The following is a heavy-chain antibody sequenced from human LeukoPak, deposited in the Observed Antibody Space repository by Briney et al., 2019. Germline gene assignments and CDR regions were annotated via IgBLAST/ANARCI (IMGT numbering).Heavy chain of an antibody. D-gene: IGHD4-17*01. Sequence: PGGSLRLSCAASGFTFGSYSMNWVRQAPGKGLEWVSYISSSSSTIYYADSVKGRFTISRDNAKNSLYLQMNSLRAEDTALYHCTRAPPTTTDYGDYLTRWDYFDYWGQGTLVTVSS. J-gene: IGHJ4*02. CDR2: ISSSSSTI. CDR3: TRAPPTTTDYGDYLTRWDYFDY. V-gene: IGHV3-48*04. CDR1: GFTFGSYS.